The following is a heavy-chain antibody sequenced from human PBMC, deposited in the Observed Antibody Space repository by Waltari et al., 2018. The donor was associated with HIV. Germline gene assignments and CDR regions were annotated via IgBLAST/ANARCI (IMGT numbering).Heavy chain of an antibody. Sequence: WTWIRQSPRKGLEWIGEIDHRGRTNYNPSLRSRVTISFDMSNNQFSLRLTSVTPSDSAVYFCARGTKPAPYNGWPRGAFDIWGQGTVVTVSS. CDR2: IDHRGRT. CDR3: ARGTKPAPYNGWPRGAFDI. V-gene: IGHV4-34*01. J-gene: IGHJ3*02. D-gene: IGHD5-12*01.